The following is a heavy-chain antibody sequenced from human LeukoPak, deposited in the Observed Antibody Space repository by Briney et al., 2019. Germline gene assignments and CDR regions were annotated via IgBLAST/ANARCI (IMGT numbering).Heavy chain of an antibody. J-gene: IGHJ4*02. CDR1: GFTFTRSG. CDR2: ISYDGSVK. Sequence: GRSLRLSCAASGFTFTRSGMHWVRQAPGKGLEWLAVISYDGSVKYCADSVKGRFTISRDNSKNTLYLQMNSLRAEDTAVYYCAKDRSGSWSFDYWGQGTLVTVSS. CDR3: AKDRSGSWSFDY. D-gene: IGHD6-13*01. V-gene: IGHV3-30*18.